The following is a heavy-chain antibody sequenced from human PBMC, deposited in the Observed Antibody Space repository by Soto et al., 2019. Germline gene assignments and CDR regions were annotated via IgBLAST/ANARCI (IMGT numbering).Heavy chain of an antibody. CDR3: ARQSTVTMKYFFNY. CDR1: GFTFSSYA. J-gene: IGHJ4*02. Sequence: EVQLLESGGGLVQPGGSLRLSCEASGFTFSSYALSWVRQAPGKGPEWVSAISGSGGSAYSADSVTGRFTISRDNSKNTLYLQMNSLRAEDTDVYYCARQSTVTMKYFFNYWGQGTLVTVSS. D-gene: IGHD4-17*01. CDR2: ISGSGGSA. V-gene: IGHV3-23*01.